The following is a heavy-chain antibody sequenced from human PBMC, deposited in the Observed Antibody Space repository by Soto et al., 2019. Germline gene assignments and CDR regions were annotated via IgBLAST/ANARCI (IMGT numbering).Heavy chain of an antibody. CDR1: GGSFRGYY. CDR3: ARGARLDSYYYYGMDV. Sequence: SETLSLTCAVYGGSFRGYYWSWSRQPPGKGLEGSGEINHSGSTNDNPPLKSPITISEDTSKNPFSLNLSSVTAADTAVYYWARGARLDSYYYYGMDVWGQGTTVTVSS. D-gene: IGHD6-6*01. CDR2: INHSGST. J-gene: IGHJ6*02. V-gene: IGHV4-34*01.